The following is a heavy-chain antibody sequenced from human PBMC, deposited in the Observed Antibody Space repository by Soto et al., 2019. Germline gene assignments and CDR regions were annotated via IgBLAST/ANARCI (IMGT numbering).Heavy chain of an antibody. V-gene: IGHV3-30*18. CDR2: ISDGGNTK. Sequence: QAQLVESGGGVVQPGTSLRLACAASGFTLSNIGMQWVRQAPGKGLEWVAVISDGGNTKYYADSVKGRFTISRDNSTNTLFLQMTSLRTEDTSVYYCAKESGGERYAAYFDLLGQGTLVTVSA. J-gene: IGHJ4*02. D-gene: IGHD2-21*01. CDR1: GFTLSNIG. CDR3: AKESGGERYAAYFDL.